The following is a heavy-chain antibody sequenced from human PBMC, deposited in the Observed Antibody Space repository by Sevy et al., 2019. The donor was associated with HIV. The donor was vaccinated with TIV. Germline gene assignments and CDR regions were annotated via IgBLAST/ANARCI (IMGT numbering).Heavy chain of an antibody. CDR2: INPSGGST. Sequence: ASVKVSCKASGYTFTSYSIHWVRQAPGQGLEWMGIINPSGGSTTYAQMFQGRVTLTRDKSTSTVFLELSSLRSDDTAVYYCAIPGFSDDDGVDQWGQGTLVTVSS. CDR3: AIPGFSDDDGVDQ. D-gene: IGHD3-3*01. V-gene: IGHV1-46*01. J-gene: IGHJ4*02. CDR1: GYTFTSYS.